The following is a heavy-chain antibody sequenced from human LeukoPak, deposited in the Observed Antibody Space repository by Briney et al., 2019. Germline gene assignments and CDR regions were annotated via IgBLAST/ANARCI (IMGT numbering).Heavy chain of an antibody. CDR2: IYYSGST. D-gene: IGHD6-19*01. V-gene: IGHV4-31*03. CDR1: GGSISSGGYY. J-gene: IGHJ5*02. CDR3: ARSGYSSGYFNWFDP. Sequence: SQTLSLTCTVSGGSISSGGYYWSWIRQHPGKGLEWIGYIYYSGSTYYNPSLKSRVTISVDTSKNQFSLKLSFVTAADTAVYYCARSGYSSGYFNWFDPWGQGTLVTVSS.